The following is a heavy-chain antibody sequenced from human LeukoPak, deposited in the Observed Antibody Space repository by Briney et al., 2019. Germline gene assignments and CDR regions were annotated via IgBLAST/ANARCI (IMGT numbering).Heavy chain of an antibody. CDR3: ARALLWFGESFSDY. CDR2: INAGNGNT. J-gene: IGHJ4*02. V-gene: IGHV1-3*01. D-gene: IGHD3-10*01. CDR1: GYTFTSYY. Sequence: ASVKVSFKASGYTFTSYYMHWVRQAPGQRLEWMGWINAGNGNTKYSQKFQGRVTITRDTSASTAYMELSSLRSEDTAVYYCARALLWFGESFSDYWGQGTLVTVSS.